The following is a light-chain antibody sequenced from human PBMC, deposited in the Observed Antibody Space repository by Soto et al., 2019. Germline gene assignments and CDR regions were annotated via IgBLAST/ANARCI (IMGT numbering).Light chain of an antibody. J-gene: IGKJ4*01. Sequence: DIQMTQSPSSLSASVGDRVTLTCRASQGIRSFLAWFQQRPGKVPKLLIYAASTLQSGVPSRFSGSGSGTDFALTISALQPDDVATYYCQNYMSVAFTFGGGTKVQI. CDR1: QGIRSF. CDR2: AAS. CDR3: QNYMSVAFT. V-gene: IGKV1-27*01.